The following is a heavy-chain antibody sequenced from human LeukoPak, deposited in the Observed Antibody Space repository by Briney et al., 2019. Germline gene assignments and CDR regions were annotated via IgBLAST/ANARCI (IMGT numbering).Heavy chain of an antibody. CDR3: ASGSYYFDY. D-gene: IGHD1-26*01. Sequence: SETLSLTCTVSGGSIRSYYWSWIRQPPGKGLEWIGYIYYSGSTNYNPALKSRATISVDTSKNQFSLKLNSVTAADTAVYYCASGSYYFDYCGQGTLVTVSS. V-gene: IGHV4-59*08. CDR1: GGSIRSYY. J-gene: IGHJ4*02. CDR2: IYYSGST.